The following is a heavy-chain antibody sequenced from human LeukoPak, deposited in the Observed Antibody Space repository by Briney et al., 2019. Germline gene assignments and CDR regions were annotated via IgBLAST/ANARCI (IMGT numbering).Heavy chain of an antibody. CDR1: GYSISSGYY. CDR3: ARAYCSGASRRDAFDI. Sequence: PSETLSLSCSVSGYSISSGYYWGWIRQPPGKGLQWISTIYHSGSTFYNPSLQSRVTISIDTSNNQFTLRLSSVTAADTAVYYCARAYCSGASRRDAFDIWGQGTMVTVSS. J-gene: IGHJ3*02. D-gene: IGHD2-15*01. V-gene: IGHV4-38-2*02. CDR2: IYHSGST.